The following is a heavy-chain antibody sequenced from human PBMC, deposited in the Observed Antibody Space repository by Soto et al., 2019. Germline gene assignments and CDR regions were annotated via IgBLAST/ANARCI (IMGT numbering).Heavy chain of an antibody. CDR1: GYTFTSYG. CDR3: ARXSNCSGGSCYSTVADY. Sequence: QVQLVQSGAEVKKPGASVKVSCKASGYTFTSYGISWVRXXXXXXXXXXXXIXAYNGNTNYAQKLQGRVTMTTDTSTSTAYMELXSLRSDXXXXXXXARXSNCSGGSCYSTVADYWGQGTLVTVSS. D-gene: IGHD2-15*01. J-gene: IGHJ4*02. CDR2: IXAYNGNT. V-gene: IGHV1-18*01.